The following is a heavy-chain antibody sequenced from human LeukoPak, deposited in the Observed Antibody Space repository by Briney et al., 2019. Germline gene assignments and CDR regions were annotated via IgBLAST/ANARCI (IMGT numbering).Heavy chain of an antibody. CDR3: ARAGGSGLTGYHRDY. CDR1: GGSFSGYY. V-gene: IGHV4-34*01. Sequence: SETLSLTCAVYGGSFSGYYWSWIRQPPGKGLEWIGEVNHSGSTNYNPSLKSRVTIFVDPSKNQFSLKLSSVTAPDKAGYYCARAGGSGLTGYHRDYWGEGTLVTVSS. J-gene: IGHJ4*02. CDR2: VNHSGST. D-gene: IGHD3-9*01.